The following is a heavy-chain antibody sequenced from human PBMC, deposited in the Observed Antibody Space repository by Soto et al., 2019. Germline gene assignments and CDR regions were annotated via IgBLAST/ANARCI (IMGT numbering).Heavy chain of an antibody. Sequence: QVQLVQSGAEVKKPGASVKVSCKASGYSFAAFYMHWVRQAPGQGLEWLGIINPSGSKTSYAPKFKGRGTMPRDPTTRTVYMELSSLPADDPAVYYCVTDYGDQPRFDPWGQGTLVTVS. CDR2: INPSGSKT. V-gene: IGHV1-46*01. J-gene: IGHJ5*02. D-gene: IGHD4-17*01. CDR1: GYSFAAFY. CDR3: VTDYGDQPRFDP.